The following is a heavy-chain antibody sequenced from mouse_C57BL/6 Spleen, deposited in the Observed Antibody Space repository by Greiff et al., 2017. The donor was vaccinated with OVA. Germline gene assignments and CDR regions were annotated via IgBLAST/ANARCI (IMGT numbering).Heavy chain of an antibody. CDR2: INPNNGGT. D-gene: IGHD2-3*01. Sequence: VHVKQSGPELVKPGASVKIPCTASGYTFTDYNMDWVKQSHGKSLEWIGDINPNNGGTIYTQKFKGKATLTVDKSSSTAYMELRSLTSEDTAVYYCARWIYDGYSHYAMDYWGQGTSVTVSS. V-gene: IGHV1-18*01. CDR1: GYTFTDYN. J-gene: IGHJ4*01. CDR3: ARWIYDGYSHYAMDY.